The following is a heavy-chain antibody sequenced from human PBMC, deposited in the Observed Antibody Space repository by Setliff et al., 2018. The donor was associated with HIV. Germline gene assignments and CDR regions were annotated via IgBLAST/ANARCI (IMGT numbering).Heavy chain of an antibody. CDR2: ISPNSGDT. CDR1: GYTFRSYG. J-gene: IGHJ6*03. CDR3: ARGGQQWLPYYYYYMDV. Sequence: ASVKVSCKASGYTFRSYGISWVRQAPGQGLEWVGWISPNSGDTDYIQKFQGRVTLTTDTSTNTAYMGLRSLRPDDTAIYYCARGGQQWLPYYYYYMDVWGKGTTVTVSS. D-gene: IGHD6-19*01. V-gene: IGHV1-18*01.